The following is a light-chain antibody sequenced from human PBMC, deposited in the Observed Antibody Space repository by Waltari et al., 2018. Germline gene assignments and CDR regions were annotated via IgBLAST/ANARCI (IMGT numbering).Light chain of an antibody. J-gene: IGKJ1*01. Sequence: DVQMTQSPPSLSASVGDTVTITCRASQSITTHLYWYQQKPGKAPRLLIYAGSTLESGVPDRFRGGTAGTEFTLTISSLQPEEFATYYCQQGYNSPRTFGRGTKVEIK. CDR3: QQGYNSPRT. V-gene: IGKV1-39*01. CDR2: AGS. CDR1: QSITTH.